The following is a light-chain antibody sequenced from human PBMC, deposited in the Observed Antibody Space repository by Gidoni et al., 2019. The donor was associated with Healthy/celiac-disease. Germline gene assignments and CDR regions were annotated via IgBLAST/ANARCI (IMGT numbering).Light chain of an antibody. Sequence: SYVLTQPPSVSVAQGTTARITCGGNNIGRKSVHWYQQKPGQAPVLVIYYDSDRPSGLPERFSGSNSGNTATLTISRVEAGDEADYYCQVWDSSSDHVVFGGGTKLTVL. V-gene: IGLV3-21*04. CDR1: NIGRKS. J-gene: IGLJ2*01. CDR2: YDS. CDR3: QVWDSSSDHVV.